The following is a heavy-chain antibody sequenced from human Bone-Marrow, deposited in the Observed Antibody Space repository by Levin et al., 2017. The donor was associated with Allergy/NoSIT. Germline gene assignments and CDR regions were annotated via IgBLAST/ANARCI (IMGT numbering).Heavy chain of an antibody. J-gene: IGHJ6*02. CDR2: TYYRSKWYN. Sequence: SQTLSLTCAISGDSVSRTNAAWNWIRQSPSRGLEWLGSTYYRSKWYNDYAVSVKGRITINPDTSKNQFSLHLNSVTPEDTAVYYCARDYYYGMDVWDHGTSVTVSS. CDR3: ARDYYYGMDV. CDR1: GDSVSRTNAA. V-gene: IGHV6-1*01.